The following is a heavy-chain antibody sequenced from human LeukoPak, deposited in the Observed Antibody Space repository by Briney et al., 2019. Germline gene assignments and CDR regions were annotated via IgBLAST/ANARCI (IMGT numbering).Heavy chain of an antibody. V-gene: IGHV4-39*01. D-gene: IGHD4-17*01. Sequence: SETLSLTCTVSGGSISSSSYYWGWIRQPPGKGLEWIGSIYYSGSTYYNPSLKSRVTTSVDTSKNQFSLKLSSVTAADTAVYYCARQTSVTYANWFDPWSQGTLVTVSS. CDR3: ARQTSVTYANWFDP. CDR1: GGSISSSSYY. J-gene: IGHJ5*02. CDR2: IYYSGST.